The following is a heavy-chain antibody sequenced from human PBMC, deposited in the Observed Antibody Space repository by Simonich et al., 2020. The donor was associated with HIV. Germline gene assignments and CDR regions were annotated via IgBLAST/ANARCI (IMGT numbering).Heavy chain of an antibody. CDR3: ARLKVVGTTNVLYYFDY. D-gene: IGHD1-26*01. V-gene: IGHV4-34*01. Sequence: QVQLQQWGAGLLKPSETLSLTCAVYGGSLRNYFWSWIRQPPGEGLGWIGESNHSGTTNYNPSLKSRVTTSVDTSKNQFSLKLSSVTAADTAVYYCARLKVVGTTNVLYYFDYWGQGTLVTVSS. J-gene: IGHJ4*02. CDR2: SNHSGTT. CDR1: GGSLRNYF.